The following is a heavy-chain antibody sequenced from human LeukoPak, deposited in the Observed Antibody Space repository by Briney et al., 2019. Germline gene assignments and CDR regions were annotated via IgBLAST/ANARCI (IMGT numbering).Heavy chain of an antibody. CDR1: GFTFSSYA. J-gene: IGHJ4*02. V-gene: IGHV3-23*01. CDR2: ISGSGGST. CDR3: AKDHSTLWFGSGYFDY. Sequence: PGGSLRLSCAASGFTFSSYAMSWVRQAPGKGLEWVSAISGSGGSTYYADSVKGRFTISRDNSKNTLYLQMNSLRAEDTAVYYCAKDHSTLWFGSGYFDYWGQGTLVTVSS. D-gene: IGHD3-10*01.